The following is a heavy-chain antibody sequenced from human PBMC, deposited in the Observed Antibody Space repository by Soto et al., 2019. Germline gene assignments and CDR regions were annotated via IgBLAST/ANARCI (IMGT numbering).Heavy chain of an antibody. D-gene: IGHD1-26*01. CDR3: AREWELPNYYGMDV. CDR1: GFTVSSNY. Sequence: GGSLRLSCAASGFTVSSNYMSWVRQSPGKGLEWVSVIYSGGSTYYADSVKGRFTISRDNSKNTVHLQMNSLRAEDTAVYYCAREWELPNYYGMDVWGQGTTVTVSS. V-gene: IGHV3-53*01. CDR2: IYSGGST. J-gene: IGHJ6*02.